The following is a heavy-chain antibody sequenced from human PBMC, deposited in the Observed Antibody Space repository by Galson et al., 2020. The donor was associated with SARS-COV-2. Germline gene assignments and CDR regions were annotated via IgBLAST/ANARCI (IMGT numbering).Heavy chain of an antibody. CDR1: GYSISSGYY. D-gene: IGHD1-26*01. V-gene: IGHV4-38-2*02. CDR3: ARGGEWQLPTGFDY. Sequence: TLSLTCTVSGYSISSGYYWGWIRQPPGKGLEWIGSIYHSGSTYYNPSLKSRVTISVDTSKNQFSLKLSSVTAADTAVYYCARGGEWQLPTGFDYWGQGTLVTVSS. CDR2: IYHSGST. J-gene: IGHJ4*02.